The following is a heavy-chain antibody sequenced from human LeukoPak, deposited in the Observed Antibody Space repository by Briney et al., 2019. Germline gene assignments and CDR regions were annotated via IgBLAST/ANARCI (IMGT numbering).Heavy chain of an antibody. V-gene: IGHV4-39*07. J-gene: IGHJ4*02. CDR2: ISYSGST. D-gene: IGHD1-26*01. Sequence: PSETLSLTCTVSGGSISSTNNYWAWIRQPPGKGLEWIGSISYSGSTSYNLSLKRRVTISIDTSKNHFSLRLSSMTAADTATYFCARSPSGSYLDWGQGTLVTVSS. CDR3: ARSPSGSYLD. CDR1: GGSISSTNNY.